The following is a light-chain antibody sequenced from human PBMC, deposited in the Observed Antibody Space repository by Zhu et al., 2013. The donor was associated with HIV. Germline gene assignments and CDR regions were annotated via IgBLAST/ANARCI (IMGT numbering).Light chain of an antibody. CDR2: DDS. CDR3: QVWDTISDHRV. Sequence: SYELTQPPSVSVAPGKTARITCGGNNIGSKSVHWYQQKPGQAPVLVIYDDSDRPSGIPERFSGSSSGNTATLIISRVEAGDEADYYCQVWDTISDHRVFGGGTKLTVL. CDR1: NIGSKS. J-gene: IGLJ3*02. V-gene: IGLV3-21*04.